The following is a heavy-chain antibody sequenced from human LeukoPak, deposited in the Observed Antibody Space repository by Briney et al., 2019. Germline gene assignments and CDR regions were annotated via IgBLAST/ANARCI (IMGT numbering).Heavy chain of an antibody. V-gene: IGHV3-30*18. D-gene: IGHD3-9*01. CDR2: ISYDGSNK. J-gene: IGHJ4*02. CDR3: AKEARLRYFDRGESYFDY. CDR1: GFTFSSYG. Sequence: GGSLRLSCAASGFTFSSYGMHWVRQAPGKGLEWVAVISYDGSNKYYADSVKGRFTISRDNSKNTPYLQMNSLRAEDTAVYYCAKEARLRYFDRGESYFDYWGQGTLVTVSS.